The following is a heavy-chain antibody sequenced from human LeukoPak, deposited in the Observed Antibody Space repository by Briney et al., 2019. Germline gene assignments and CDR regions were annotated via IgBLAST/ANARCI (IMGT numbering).Heavy chain of an antibody. CDR2: IYYSGST. J-gene: IGHJ3*02. CDR3: ARGANYGLSAFDI. V-gene: IGHV4-59*01. D-gene: IGHD3-10*01. CDR1: GGSISSYY. Sequence: SETLSLTCTVSGGSISSYYWSWIRQPPGKGLEWIGYIYYSGSTNYNPSLKSRVTISVDTSKNQFSLKLSSVTAADTAVYYCARGANYGLSAFDIWAKGQWSPSLQ.